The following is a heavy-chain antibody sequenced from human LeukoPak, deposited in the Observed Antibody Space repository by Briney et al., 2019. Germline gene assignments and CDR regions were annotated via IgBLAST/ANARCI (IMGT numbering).Heavy chain of an antibody. D-gene: IGHD3-3*01. J-gene: IGHJ4*02. Sequence: AASVKVSCTASGYAFTSYDINWVRQATGQGLEWMGWMNPNSGNTGYAQKFQGRVTITRNTSISTAYMELSSLTSDDTAVYYCTRAPVMTIFGVAHDYWGQGVLVTVSS. CDR2: MNPNSGNT. CDR1: GYAFTSYD. V-gene: IGHV1-8*03. CDR3: TRAPVMTIFGVAHDY.